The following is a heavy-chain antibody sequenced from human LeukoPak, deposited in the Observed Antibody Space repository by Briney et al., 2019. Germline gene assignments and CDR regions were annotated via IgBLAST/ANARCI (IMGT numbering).Heavy chain of an antibody. CDR1: GGSISSYY. Sequence: SETLSLTCTVSGGSISSYYCSWIRQPPGKGLEWIGHIYYSGSTNYKPSLKSRVTISVATSKNHFSLKLSSVTAADTAVYYCATSMPGYSSSWHFDYWGQGTLVTVSS. V-gene: IGHV4-59*01. CDR2: IYYSGST. J-gene: IGHJ4*02. D-gene: IGHD6-13*01. CDR3: ATSMPGYSSSWHFDY.